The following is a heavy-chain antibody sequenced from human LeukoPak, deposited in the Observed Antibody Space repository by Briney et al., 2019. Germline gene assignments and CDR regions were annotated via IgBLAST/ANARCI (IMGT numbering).Heavy chain of an antibody. V-gene: IGHV3-7*01. CDR2: IRQDGSVK. CDR3: AKDGRGSCSNADCHVSYHFDY. D-gene: IGHD2-8*01. CDR1: GFTFSTYW. J-gene: IGHJ4*02. Sequence: QSGGSLRLSCVASGFTFSTYWMSWVRQAPGKGLEWVANIRQDGSVKYYVDSVKGRFTISRDNAKNSLYLHMNSLRADDTAVYYCAKDGRGSCSNADCHVSYHFDYWGQGILVTVSS.